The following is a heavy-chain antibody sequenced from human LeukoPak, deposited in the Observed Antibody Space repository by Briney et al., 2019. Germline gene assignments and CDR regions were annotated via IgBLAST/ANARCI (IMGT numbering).Heavy chain of an antibody. CDR2: ISWNSGSI. J-gene: IGHJ5*02. CDR3: ARRCIAAAGSVWFDP. V-gene: IGHV3-9*01. Sequence: QPGRSLRLSCAASGFTFDDYAMHWVRQAPGKGLEWVSGISWNSGSIGYADSVKGRFTISRDNAKNSLYLQMNSLRAEDTAVYYCARRCIAAAGSVWFDPWGQGTLVTVSS. CDR1: GFTFDDYA. D-gene: IGHD6-13*01.